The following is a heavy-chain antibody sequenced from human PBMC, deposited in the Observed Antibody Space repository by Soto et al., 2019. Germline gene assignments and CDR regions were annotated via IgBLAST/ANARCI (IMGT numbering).Heavy chain of an antibody. CDR2: ISGSGST. V-gene: IGHV3-23*01. Sequence: EVQLLESGGGLVQPGGSLRLSCAASGFTVSSYAMSWVRQAPGKGLEWVSAISGSGSTYSADSVKGRFTISRDSSKNTVYLELNSQRAEDTAVYYCAKALRFTFTTGYYMDVWGRATTVTVSS. CDR3: AKALRFTFTTGYYMDV. J-gene: IGHJ6*03. CDR1: GFTVSSYA. D-gene: IGHD3-16*01.